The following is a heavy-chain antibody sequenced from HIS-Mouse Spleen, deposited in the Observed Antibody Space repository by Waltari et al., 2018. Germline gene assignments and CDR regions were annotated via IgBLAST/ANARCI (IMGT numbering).Heavy chain of an antibody. CDR3: ARMDTVYGGDFDY. CDR1: GGSFSVFA. V-gene: IGHV4-34*01. Sequence: QVQLQQWAAGLFKPSDTLSLTCSVYGGSFSVFAWPWISQPPGTGLEWIGEINHSGRTNYNPSLKSRVTISVDTSKDQFSLKLSSVTAADTAVYYCARMDTVYGGDFDYWGQGTLVTVSS. CDR2: INHSGRT. D-gene: IGHD5-18*01. J-gene: IGHJ4*02.